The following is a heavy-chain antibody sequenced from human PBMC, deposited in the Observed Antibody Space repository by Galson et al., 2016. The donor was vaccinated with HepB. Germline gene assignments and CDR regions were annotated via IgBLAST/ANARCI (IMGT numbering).Heavy chain of an antibody. J-gene: IGHJ4*02. D-gene: IGHD3-3*01. Sequence: SLRLSCAASGFTFSSYAMTWVRQPPGKGLEWVSGISASGGRTYYTDPVKGQFTISRDNSKNTLYLQMNSLRAEDTAEYYCAKHYDFWSDHNPFDYWGQGTLVTVSS. V-gene: IGHV3-23*01. CDR3: AKHYDFWSDHNPFDY. CDR1: GFTFSSYA. CDR2: ISASGGRT.